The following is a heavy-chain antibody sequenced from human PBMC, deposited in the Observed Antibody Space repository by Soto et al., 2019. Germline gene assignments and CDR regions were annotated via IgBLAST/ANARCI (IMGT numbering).Heavy chain of an antibody. CDR2: ISYSGST. CDR3: ARGTRATQYYDYFYGVDV. CDR1: GGSISPYF. Sequence: QVQLQGSGPRLVKPSETLSLTCSVSGGSISPYFWTWVRQAPGKGLEWIGYISYSGSTNYNPSLKSRLTSLLSTSKKQFSLKLTSVTAADTAVYYCARGTRATQYYDYFYGVDVWGQGTTVTVSS. V-gene: IGHV4-59*01. J-gene: IGHJ6*02.